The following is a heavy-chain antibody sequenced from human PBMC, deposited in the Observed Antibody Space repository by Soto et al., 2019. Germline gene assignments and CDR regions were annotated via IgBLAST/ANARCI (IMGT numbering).Heavy chain of an antibody. J-gene: IGHJ4*02. CDR3: ARLVYDTRLNYMYFDF. CDR2: IFHDGTA. D-gene: IGHD3-10*01. CDR1: GVSISSGNW. V-gene: IGHV4-4*02. Sequence: PSETLSLTCPVSGVSISSGNWWTCVRQSPQRGLEYIGEIFHDGTANYYPSFERRVAISVDTSKNQFSLKLTSVTAADTAIYFCARLVYDTRLNYMYFDFWGQGTLVTVSS.